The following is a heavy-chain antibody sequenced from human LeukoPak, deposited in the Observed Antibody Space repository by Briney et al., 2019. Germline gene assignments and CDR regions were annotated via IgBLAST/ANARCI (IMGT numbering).Heavy chain of an antibody. CDR3: AGGWELRDFDY. V-gene: IGHV3-30-3*01. J-gene: IGHJ4*02. CDR1: GFTFSSYA. D-gene: IGHD1-26*01. CDR2: ISYDGSNK. Sequence: GGSLRLSCAASGFTFSSYAMHWVRQAPGKGLEWVAVISYDGSNKYYADSVKGRFTISRDNSKNTLYLQMNSLRAEDTAVYYCAGGWELRDFDYWGQGTLVTVSS.